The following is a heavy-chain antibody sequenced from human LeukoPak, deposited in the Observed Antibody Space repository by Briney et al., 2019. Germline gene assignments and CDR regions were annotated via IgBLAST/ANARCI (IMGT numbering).Heavy chain of an antibody. J-gene: IGHJ3*02. CDR2: ISPSGGST. CDR3: TRTYYYDSSGYYYGRDAFDI. V-gene: IGHV1-46*01. D-gene: IGHD3-22*01. Sequence: GASVKVSCKASGYTFTGYYMHWVRQAPGQGLEWMGIISPSGGSTSYAQKFQGRVTMTRDTSTSTVYMELSSLRSEDTAVYYCTRTYYYDSSGYYYGRDAFDIWGQGTMVTVSS. CDR1: GYTFTGYY.